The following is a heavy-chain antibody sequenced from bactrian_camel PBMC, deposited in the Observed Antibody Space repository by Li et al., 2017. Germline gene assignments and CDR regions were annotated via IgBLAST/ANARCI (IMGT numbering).Heavy chain of an antibody. D-gene: IGHD4*01. CDR2: INGDGST. J-gene: IGHJ6*01. CDR1: ADIISNYC. CDR3: ATDKRKWNYYANYDPQSDFGH. Sequence: VQLVESGGDSVQSGGSLRLSYAASADIISNYCMAWFRQAPGKEREGVAAINGDGSTNYADSVKGRFTISRDNDKNTVYLQMTSLKPEDTAVYYCATDKRKWNYYANYDPQSDFGHLGQGTQVTVS. V-gene: IGHV3S53*01.